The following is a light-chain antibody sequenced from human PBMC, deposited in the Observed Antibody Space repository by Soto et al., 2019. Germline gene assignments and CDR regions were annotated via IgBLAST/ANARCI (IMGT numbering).Light chain of an antibody. CDR3: QQYGSSPVT. V-gene: IGKV3-20*01. Sequence: EIVLTQSPGTLSLSPGERATLSCRASESVSSSYLAWYQQKPGQAPRLLIYGASSRATGIPDRFSGSGSGTDFTLTISRLEPEDFAVYYCQQYGSSPVTFGQGTKLEIK. CDR1: ESVSSSY. CDR2: GAS. J-gene: IGKJ2*01.